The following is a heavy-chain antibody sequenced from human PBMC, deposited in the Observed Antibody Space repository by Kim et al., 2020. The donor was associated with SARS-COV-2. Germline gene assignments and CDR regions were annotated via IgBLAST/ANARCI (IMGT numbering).Heavy chain of an antibody. V-gene: IGHV3-11*06. CDR2: ISSSSSYT. D-gene: IGHD3-10*01. CDR1: GFTFSDYY. J-gene: IGHJ6*02. Sequence: GGSLRLSCAASGFTFSDYYMSWIRQAPGKGLEWVSYISSSSSYTNYADSVKGRFTISRDNAKNSLYLQMNSLRAEDTAVYYCARPGGRSYYRHYYGMDVWGQGTTVTVSS. CDR3: ARPGGRSYYRHYYGMDV.